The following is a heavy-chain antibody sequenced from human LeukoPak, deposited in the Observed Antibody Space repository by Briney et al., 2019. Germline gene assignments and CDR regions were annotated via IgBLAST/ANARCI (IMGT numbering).Heavy chain of an antibody. CDR1: GGSISSSSYY. D-gene: IGHD6-19*01. Sequence: SETLSLTCTVSGGSISSSSYYWGWIRQPPGKGLEWIGSIYYSGSTYYNPSLKSRVTISVDTSKNQFSLKLSSVTAADTAVYYCARGYSSGWSHYYYYMDVWGKGTTVTISS. CDR2: IYYSGST. J-gene: IGHJ6*03. V-gene: IGHV4-39*07. CDR3: ARGYSSGWSHYYYYMDV.